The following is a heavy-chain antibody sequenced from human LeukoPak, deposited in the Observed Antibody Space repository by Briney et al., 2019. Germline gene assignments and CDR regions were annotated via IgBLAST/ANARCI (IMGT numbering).Heavy chain of an antibody. Sequence: GSLRLSCAASGFTFSSYAMSWIRQPPGKGLEWIASIYHSGSTFYNRSLKSRVTISVDTSKNQFSLKLTSVTAADTAVYYCARVGYCIGTTCYAPRYWGQGTLVTVSS. J-gene: IGHJ4*02. CDR1: GFTFSSYA. CDR2: IYHSGST. CDR3: ARVGYCIGTTCYAPRY. V-gene: IGHV4-38-2*01. D-gene: IGHD2-2*01.